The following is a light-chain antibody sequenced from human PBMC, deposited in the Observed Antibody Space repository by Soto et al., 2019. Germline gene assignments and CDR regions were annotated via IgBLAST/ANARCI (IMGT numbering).Light chain of an antibody. Sequence: EIVLTQSPATLSLSPGERATLSCRASQSVSSYLAWYQQKPGQAPRLLIYDASTRSTGIPARFSGSGSGTDFTLTISSLETKAFALYYCQPRCNCPKTFAQGTKVEIK. CDR1: QSVSSY. V-gene: IGKV3-11*01. CDR2: DAS. J-gene: IGKJ1*01. CDR3: QPRCNCPKT.